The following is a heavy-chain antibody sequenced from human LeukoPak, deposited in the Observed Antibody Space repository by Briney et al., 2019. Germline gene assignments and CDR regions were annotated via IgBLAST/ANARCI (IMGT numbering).Heavy chain of an antibody. D-gene: IGHD1-26*01. CDR2: IGGDVVGK. J-gene: IGHJ4*02. CDR1: GFIFKNYA. V-gene: IGHV3-23*01. Sequence: GGSLRLSCAASGFIFKNYAMMWVRQAPGKGLEWVSAIGGDVVGKDYADSVKGRFTISRDNFKDTVYLEMNSLRVEDTALYYCAKRVGGTPDYWGLGTLVTVAS. CDR3: AKRVGGTPDY.